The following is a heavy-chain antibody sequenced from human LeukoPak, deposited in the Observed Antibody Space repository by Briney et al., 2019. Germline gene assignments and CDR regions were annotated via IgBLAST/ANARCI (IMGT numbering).Heavy chain of an antibody. D-gene: IGHD6-13*01. CDR3: AKAGYTSSWPLDY. V-gene: IGHV3-23*01. J-gene: IGHJ4*02. CDR1: GFTFSSDG. CDR2: LSGSGSTT. Sequence: GGSLRLSCAASGFTFSSDGMSWVRQAPGKGLEWVSALSGSGSTTYYADSVKGRFTIPRDNSKNMLFLEMNSLRVEDTAVYYGAKAGYTSSWPLDYWGQGTQVTVSS.